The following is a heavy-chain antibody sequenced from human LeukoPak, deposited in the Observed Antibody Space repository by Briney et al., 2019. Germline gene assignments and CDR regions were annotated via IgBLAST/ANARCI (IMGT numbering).Heavy chain of an antibody. V-gene: IGHV4-30-4*01. CDR2: IYYSGTT. Sequence: SETLSLTCSVSGGSISSGDYFWAWIRQPPGKGLEYIGYIYYSGTTYYNPSLKSRITMSVDMSANQFSLRLTSVSAADTAVYYCTRAYWIGFHFDSWGQGILVSDSS. D-gene: IGHD3-3*01. CDR1: GGSISSGDYF. J-gene: IGHJ4*02. CDR3: TRAYWIGFHFDS.